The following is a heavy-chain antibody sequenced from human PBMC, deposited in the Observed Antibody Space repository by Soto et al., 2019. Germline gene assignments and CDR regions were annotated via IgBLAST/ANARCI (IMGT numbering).Heavy chain of an antibody. Sequence: QVRLVESGGGVVQPGRSLRLSCTASGFSFSSYAMYWFRQPPGKGMEWVAVISHDGINKHYADSVNGRVTVSKDNSNHSLDLQLNSLRGAETAMYYCARDMYSTDYFVKWFEPWGQGTLVTVSS. D-gene: IGHD6-13*01. CDR2: ISHDGINK. V-gene: IGHV3-30-3*01. CDR3: ARDMYSTDYFVKWFEP. J-gene: IGHJ5*02. CDR1: GFSFSSYA.